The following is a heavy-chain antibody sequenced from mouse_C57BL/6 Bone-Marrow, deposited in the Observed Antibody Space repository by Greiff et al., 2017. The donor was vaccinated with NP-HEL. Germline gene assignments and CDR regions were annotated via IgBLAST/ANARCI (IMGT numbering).Heavy chain of an antibody. J-gene: IGHJ3*01. CDR2: ISYDGSN. V-gene: IGHV3-6*01. CDR1: GYSITSGYY. CDR3: ARLYGSDAY. Sequence: VQLKESGPGLVKPSQSLSLTCSVTGYSITSGYYWNWIRQFPGNKLEWMGYISYDGSNNYNPSLKNRISITRDTSKNQFFLKLNSVTTEDTAIYYCARLYGSDAYWGQGTLVTVSA. D-gene: IGHD1-1*01.